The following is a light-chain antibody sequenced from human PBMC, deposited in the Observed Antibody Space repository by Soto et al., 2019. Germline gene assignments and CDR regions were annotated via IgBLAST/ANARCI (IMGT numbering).Light chain of an antibody. J-gene: IGLJ2*01. V-gene: IGLV3-21*04. CDR1: NIGSKS. CDR2: YET. CDR3: QVWDSNSGLVV. Sequence: SYELTQPPSVSVAPGKTARITCGGNNIGSKSVHWYQQKPGQAPVLVIYYETDRPSGIPERFSGSNSGNTATLTISRVEAGDEADYYCQVWDSNSGLVVFGGGTKVTVL.